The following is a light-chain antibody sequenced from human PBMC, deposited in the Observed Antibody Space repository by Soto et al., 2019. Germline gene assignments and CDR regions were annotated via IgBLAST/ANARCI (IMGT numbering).Light chain of an antibody. J-gene: IGKJ1*01. CDR3: QQYNDYSWT. CDR2: KAS. V-gene: IGKV1-5*03. Sequence: IQMTQSPSTLSASVGDRVAITCRASQSIGIWLAWYQQKPGKAPRFLIYKASSLESGVTSSFSGSGYGTDFTLSTSSLQHDDFATYYCQQYNDYSWTFGQGTKVEIK. CDR1: QSIGIW.